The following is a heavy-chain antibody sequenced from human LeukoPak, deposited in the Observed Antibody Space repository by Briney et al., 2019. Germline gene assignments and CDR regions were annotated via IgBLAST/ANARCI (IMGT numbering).Heavy chain of an antibody. D-gene: IGHD3-10*01. CDR2: IYTSGST. J-gene: IGHJ4*02. Sequence: SETLSLTCTVSGYSISSGYYWSWIRQPAGKGLEWIGRIYTSGSTNYNPSLKSRVTISVDTSKNQFSLRLSSVTAADTAVYYCARVRKMVRGVISEYFDYWGQGTLVTVSS. V-gene: IGHV4-61*02. CDR3: ARVRKMVRGVISEYFDY. CDR1: GYSISSGYY.